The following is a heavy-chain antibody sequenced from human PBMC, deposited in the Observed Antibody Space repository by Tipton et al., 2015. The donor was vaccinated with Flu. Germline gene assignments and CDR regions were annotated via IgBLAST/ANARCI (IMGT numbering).Heavy chain of an antibody. D-gene: IGHD3-22*01. Sequence: TLSLTCSVSGASISSSGYYWTWIRQQPGMGLEWMGYISDSGKTYYNPSLNSRVTIPLDTSKNQFSLVMNSVTAADTAVYYCAREIGGYNSLDCCGQGTLVIVSS. J-gene: IGHJ4*02. CDR3: AREIGGYNSLDC. CDR2: ISDSGKT. V-gene: IGHV4-31*03. CDR1: GASISSSGYY.